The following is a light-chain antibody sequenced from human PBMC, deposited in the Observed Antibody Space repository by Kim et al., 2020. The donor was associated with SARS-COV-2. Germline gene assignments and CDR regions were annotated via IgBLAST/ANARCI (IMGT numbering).Light chain of an antibody. CDR1: QSVSSY. J-gene: IGKJ2*01. Sequence: EIVLTQSPATLSLSPGDRATLSCRASQSVSSYLAWYQQKPGQAPRLLIYDASNRATGIPARFSGSGSGTDFTLTISSLEPEDFAVYYCQQRSNWPPDTFGQGTKLEI. CDR3: QQRSNWPPDT. V-gene: IGKV3-11*01. CDR2: DAS.